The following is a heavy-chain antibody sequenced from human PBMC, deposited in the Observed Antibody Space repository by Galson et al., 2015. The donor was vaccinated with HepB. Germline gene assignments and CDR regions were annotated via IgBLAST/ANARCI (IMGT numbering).Heavy chain of an antibody. Sequence: SVKVSCKASGSTLTGQFIQWVRQAPGQGPEWMGRINSNSGVTKYAQKFEGRVTMTRDTSISAVYMELSRLRSDDTAVYYCARDGDRWFYGMDVWGQGTTVTVSS. J-gene: IGHJ6*02. CDR2: INSNSGVT. CDR1: GSTLTGQF. D-gene: IGHD2-21*02. CDR3: ARDGDRWFYGMDV. V-gene: IGHV1-2*06.